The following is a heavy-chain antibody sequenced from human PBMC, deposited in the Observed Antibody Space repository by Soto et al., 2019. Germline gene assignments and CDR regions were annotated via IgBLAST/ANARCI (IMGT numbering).Heavy chain of an antibody. J-gene: IGHJ4*02. CDR1: GLNFSGSA. CDR2: IRSRPHNYAT. CDR3: TTERDY. V-gene: IGHV3-73*02. Sequence: EVQLVESGGGLVQIGGSLKLSCATSGLNFSGSAMHWARQASGKGLEWVGRIRSRPHNYATTYAASVEGRFTISRDDSKNTVCLQMNGLKTDDTAMYYCTTERDYWGRGTLVTVSS.